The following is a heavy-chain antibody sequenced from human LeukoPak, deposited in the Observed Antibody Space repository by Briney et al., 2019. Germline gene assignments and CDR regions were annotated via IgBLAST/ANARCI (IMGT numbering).Heavy chain of an antibody. CDR3: VKERSRCDAFDI. Sequence: GGSLRLSSAAPGVTFSNYGMHWVRQAPGKGVEWVAVIWSDGINRYYADSVKGRFTFSRDNSKNTLYLQMNSLRAEDTALYYCVKERSRCDAFDIWGEGTMVSVST. J-gene: IGHJ3*02. CDR1: GVTFSNYG. V-gene: IGHV3-33*06. CDR2: IWSDGINR.